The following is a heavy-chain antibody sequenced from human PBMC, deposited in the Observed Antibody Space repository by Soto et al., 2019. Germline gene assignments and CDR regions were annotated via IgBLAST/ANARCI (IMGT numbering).Heavy chain of an antibody. CDR2: VHPSGST. CDR3: ARGKPSGYRFGPRHFFYYGLEV. D-gene: IGHD5-18*01. Sequence: ETLSLTCAVFSASLGDHYWALIRHSPDNGLEWIGEVHPSGSTDYNPSLKSRLTLSLDTSKNQFSLKVASVTAAGTAVYFCARGKPSGYRFGPRHFFYYGLEVWGPGTTVNVSS. J-gene: IGHJ6*01. V-gene: IGHV4-34*01. CDR1: SASLGDHY.